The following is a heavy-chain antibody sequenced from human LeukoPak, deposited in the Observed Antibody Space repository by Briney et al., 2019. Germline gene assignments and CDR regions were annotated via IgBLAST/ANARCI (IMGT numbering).Heavy chain of an antibody. CDR1: GFTFSSYE. CDR2: ISSSGSTI. Sequence: GGSLRLSCAASGFTFSSYEMNWVRQAPGKGLEWVSYISSSGSTIYYADSVKGRFTISRDNAKNSLYLQMNSLRAEETAVYYCARDIELGSYDYWGQGTLVTVSS. J-gene: IGHJ4*02. CDR3: ARDIELGSYDY. D-gene: IGHD1-26*01. V-gene: IGHV3-48*03.